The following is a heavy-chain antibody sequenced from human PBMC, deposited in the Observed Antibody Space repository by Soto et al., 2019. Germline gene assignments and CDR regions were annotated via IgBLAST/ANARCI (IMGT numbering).Heavy chain of an antibody. V-gene: IGHV3-33*01. CDR3: ARAPFTIYDTSGYYDY. Sequence: GGSLRLSCAASGFTFSSSGMHWVRQAPGKGLEWVAIIRYDGSKKYYADSVKGRFTISRDNSKNTVYLQMNSLRAEDTAVYYCARAPFTIYDTSGYYDYWGQGTLVTVSS. CDR1: GFTFSSSG. J-gene: IGHJ4*02. CDR2: IRYDGSKK. D-gene: IGHD3-22*01.